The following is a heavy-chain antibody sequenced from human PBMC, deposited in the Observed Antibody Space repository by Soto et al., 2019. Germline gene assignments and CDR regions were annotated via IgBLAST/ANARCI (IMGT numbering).Heavy chain of an antibody. J-gene: IGHJ4*02. Sequence: SETLSLTCTVSGGSITSASYYWGWIRQPPGKGLEWIGSIYYSGSTYYNPSLKSRVTISVDTSKNQFSLKLSSVTAADTAVYYCARVRREYDNSGPVDFWGQGTLVTVSS. D-gene: IGHD3-22*01. CDR2: IYYSGST. CDR3: ARVRREYDNSGPVDF. V-gene: IGHV4-39*01. CDR1: GGSITSASYY.